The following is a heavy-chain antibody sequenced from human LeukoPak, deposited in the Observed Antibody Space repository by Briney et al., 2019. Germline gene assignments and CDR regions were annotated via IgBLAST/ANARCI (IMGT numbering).Heavy chain of an antibody. D-gene: IGHD3-16*01. CDR2: IYYSGST. CDR1: GGSISSHY. CDR3: VRFGVNYDMDV. V-gene: IGHV4-59*11. Sequence: PSETLSLTCTVSGGSISSHYWSWIRQPPGKGLEWIGYIYYSGSTNYNPSLKSRVTISVDTSKNQFSLKLSSVTAADTAIYYCVRFGVNYDMDVWGQGTTVTVFS. J-gene: IGHJ6*02.